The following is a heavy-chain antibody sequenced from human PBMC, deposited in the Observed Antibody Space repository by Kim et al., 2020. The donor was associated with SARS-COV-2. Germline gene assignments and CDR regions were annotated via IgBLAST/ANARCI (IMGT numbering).Heavy chain of an antibody. Sequence: YYADSVKGRFTISRDNSKNTLYLQMNSLRAEDTAVYYCARSSGYEYYFDYWGQGTLVTVSS. J-gene: IGHJ4*02. CDR3: ARSSGYEYYFDY. V-gene: IGHV3-30*01. D-gene: IGHD3-22*01.